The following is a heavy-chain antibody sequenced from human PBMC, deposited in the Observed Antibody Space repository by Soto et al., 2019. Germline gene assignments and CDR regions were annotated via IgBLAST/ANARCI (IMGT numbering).Heavy chain of an antibody. J-gene: IGHJ5*02. D-gene: IGHD3-10*01. CDR3: TRDWADYYGSGNYYPRFDP. CDR1: GFGFHTYW. V-gene: IGHV3-74*01. CDR2: INSDGDTS. Sequence: PGGSLRRSCVASGFGFHTYWMHWVRKVPGKGLVWVARINSDGDTSTYADSVKGRFSISRDNTKNTLFLQMNGLRDDDTAVYYCTRDWADYYGSGNYYPRFDPWGQGALGTVSS.